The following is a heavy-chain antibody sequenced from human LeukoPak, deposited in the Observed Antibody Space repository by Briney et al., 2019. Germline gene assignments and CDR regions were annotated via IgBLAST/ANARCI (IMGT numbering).Heavy chain of an antibody. CDR2: ISSSNTYI. J-gene: IGHJ4*02. V-gene: IGHV3-21*01. D-gene: IGHD5-18*01. CDR1: GFTFSTYS. Sequence: GGSLRLSCAASGFTFSTYSMNWVRQAPGKGLEWVSSISSSNTYIYYGDSVKGRFTISRDNAKNSLYLQMNSLGAEDTAVYYCARGVGGLRGYSYGFVDYWGQGTLVTVSS. CDR3: ARGVGGLRGYSYGFVDY.